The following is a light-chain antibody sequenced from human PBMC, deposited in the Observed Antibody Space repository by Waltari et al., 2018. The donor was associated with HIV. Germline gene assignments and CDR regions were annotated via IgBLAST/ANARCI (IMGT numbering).Light chain of an antibody. J-gene: IGKJ1*01. CDR3: HQYYSYPQT. V-gene: IGKV4-1*01. Sequence: DLVMTQSPDSLTVSLGERATINCKCSQSVLVNSNVKNKLAWYQQKSGQPPKLLFYWASDRHTAVPARVSASGSGTDFTITSSSLQAEDVELYYCHQYYSYPQTFGQGTKVEIK. CDR1: QSVLVNSNVKNK. CDR2: WAS.